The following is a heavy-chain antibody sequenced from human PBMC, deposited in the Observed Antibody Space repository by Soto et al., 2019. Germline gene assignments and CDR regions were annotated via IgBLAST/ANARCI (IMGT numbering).Heavy chain of an antibody. J-gene: IGHJ4*02. Sequence: EVQLVESGGGLVKPGGSLRLSCAASGFSFSSYSMNWVRQAPGKGLEWVSTITTSSTYIYYADSVKGRFTISRDNAKNSLYLQKNSLRAEDTALYYCTRSQWPPNNYWGQGTLVTVSS. CDR2: ITTSSTYI. V-gene: IGHV3-21*01. D-gene: IGHD6-19*01. CDR1: GFSFSSYS. CDR3: TRSQWPPNNY.